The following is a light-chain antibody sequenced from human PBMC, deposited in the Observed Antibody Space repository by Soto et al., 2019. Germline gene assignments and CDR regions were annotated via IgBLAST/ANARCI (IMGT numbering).Light chain of an antibody. CDR2: DVS. Sequence: QSALTQPASVSGSPGQSIPISCTGTSSDVGGYNYVSWYQQHPGKAPKLMIYDVSNRPSGVSNRFSGSKSGNTASLTISGLQAEDEADYYCSSYTSSSPFYVFGTGTKVTVL. CDR1: SSDVGGYNY. CDR3: SSYTSSSPFYV. J-gene: IGLJ1*01. V-gene: IGLV2-14*01.